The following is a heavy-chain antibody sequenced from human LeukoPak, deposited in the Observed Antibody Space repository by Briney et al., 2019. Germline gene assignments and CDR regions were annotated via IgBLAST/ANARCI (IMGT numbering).Heavy chain of an antibody. D-gene: IGHD3-10*01. CDR1: GYTFTSYG. J-gene: IGHJ4*02. Sequence: ASVKVSCKASGYTFTSYGISWVRQAPGQGLEWMGWISAYNGNTNYAQKLQGGVTMTTDTSTSTAYMELRSLRSDDTAVYYCARIEDYYGSGSYYPFDYWGQGTLVTVSS. CDR2: ISAYNGNT. CDR3: ARIEDYYGSGSYYPFDY. V-gene: IGHV1-18*01.